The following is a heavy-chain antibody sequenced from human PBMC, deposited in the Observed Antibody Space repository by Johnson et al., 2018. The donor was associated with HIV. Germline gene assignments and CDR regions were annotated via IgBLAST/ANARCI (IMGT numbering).Heavy chain of an antibody. CDR3: ARDLYTSSWDVSFDI. J-gene: IGHJ3*02. D-gene: IGHD6-13*01. CDR1: GFTFDDYA. Sequence: QMLLVESGGGVVQPGGSLRLSCAASGFTFDDYAMHWVRQAPGKGLEWVAVISYDGSNKYYADSVKGRFTITRDNSKNTLYLQMNSRRAEYTAVYCCARDLYTSSWDVSFDIWGKGTMVTVSS. CDR2: ISYDGSNK. V-gene: IGHV3-30*04.